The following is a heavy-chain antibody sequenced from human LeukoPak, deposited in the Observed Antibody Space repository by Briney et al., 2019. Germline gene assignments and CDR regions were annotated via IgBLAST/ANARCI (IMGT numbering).Heavy chain of an antibody. CDR3: ARGIAVGANRFDH. V-gene: IGHV7-4-1*02. D-gene: IGHD6-19*01. J-gene: IGHJ4*02. Sequence: ASVKVSCKASGYTLTTYAMNWVRQAPGQGLEWMGWINTSTGNPTYAQGFTGRFVFSLDTSVSTAYLQISSLKAEDTAVYYCARGIAVGANRFDHWGQGTLVTVSS. CDR2: INTSTGNP. CDR1: GYTLTTYA.